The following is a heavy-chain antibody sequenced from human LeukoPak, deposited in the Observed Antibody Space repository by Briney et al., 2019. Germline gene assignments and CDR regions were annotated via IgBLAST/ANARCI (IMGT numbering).Heavy chain of an antibody. D-gene: IGHD6-19*01. CDR1: GDSVSSNSAA. J-gene: IGHJ6*02. Sequence: SQTLSLTCAISGDSVSSNSAAWNWIRQSPSRGLEWLGRTYYRSKWYNDYAVSVKGRITINPDTSKNQFSLQLNSVTPEDTAVYYCARVGASGPTGYYGMDVWGQGTTVTVSS. CDR3: ARVGASGPTGYYGMDV. V-gene: IGHV6-1*01. CDR2: TYYRSKWYN.